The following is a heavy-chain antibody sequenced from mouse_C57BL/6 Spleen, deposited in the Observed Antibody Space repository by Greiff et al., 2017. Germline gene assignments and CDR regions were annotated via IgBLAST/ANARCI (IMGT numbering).Heavy chain of an antibody. CDR3: AREGYYGSRGRDY. Sequence: VQLQQSGPVLVKPGPSVKISCKASGFTFTDSYMHWVKQSHGKSLEWIGLVYPYNGGPSYNQKFKGKAKLTVDTSSSTASMELNSLASEDSAVYYCAREGYYGSRGRDYWGQGTTVTVSS. V-gene: IGHV1-36*01. J-gene: IGHJ4*01. D-gene: IGHD1-1*01. CDR1: GFTFTDSY. CDR2: VYPYNGGP.